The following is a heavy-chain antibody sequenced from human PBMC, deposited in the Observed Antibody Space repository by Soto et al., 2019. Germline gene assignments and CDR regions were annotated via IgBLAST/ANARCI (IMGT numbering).Heavy chain of an antibody. CDR2: VYIGGST. Sequence: GGSLRLSCAASGFIVTNYYMSWVRQAPGKGLEWVSVVYIGGSTNYADSVKGRFTISRDNSNNTVYLQMISLRAEDTAVYYCAREPLWSGSLPLDAFDIWGQGTVVTVSS. V-gene: IGHV3-53*01. CDR3: AREPLWSGSLPLDAFDI. CDR1: GFIVTNYY. D-gene: IGHD3-3*01. J-gene: IGHJ3*02.